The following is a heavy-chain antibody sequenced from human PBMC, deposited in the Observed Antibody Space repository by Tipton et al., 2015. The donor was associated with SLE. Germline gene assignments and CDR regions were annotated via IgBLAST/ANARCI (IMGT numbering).Heavy chain of an antibody. CDR2: ISAYNGNT. Sequence: QLVQSGAEVKKPGASVKVSCKASGYTFVNYGISWVRQAPGQGLEWMGWISAYNGNTNYAQNFQGRVTMTTDTSTNTAYMELRSLRSDDTAVYYCALLWSGPDSYAFDFWGQGTMVTVSS. CDR3: ALLWSGPDSYAFDF. V-gene: IGHV1-18*01. CDR1: GYTFVNYG. D-gene: IGHD3-3*01. J-gene: IGHJ3*01.